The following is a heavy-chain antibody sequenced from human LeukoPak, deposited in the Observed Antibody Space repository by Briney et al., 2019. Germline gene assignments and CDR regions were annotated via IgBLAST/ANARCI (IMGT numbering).Heavy chain of an antibody. D-gene: IGHD3-16*01. Sequence: SETLSLTCTVSGGSISSSSYYWGWIRQPPGKGLEWIASIYYSGSTYYNPSLKSRVTISVDTSKNQFSLKLSSVTAADTAVYYCARGNYEYVWGGIDYWGQGTLVTVSS. CDR2: IYYSGST. V-gene: IGHV4-39*01. CDR1: GGSISSSSYY. CDR3: ARGNYEYVWGGIDY. J-gene: IGHJ4*02.